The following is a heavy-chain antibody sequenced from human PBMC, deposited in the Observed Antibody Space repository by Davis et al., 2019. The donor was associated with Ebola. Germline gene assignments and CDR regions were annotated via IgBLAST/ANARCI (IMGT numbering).Heavy chain of an antibody. CDR3: ARCSGGSCDGMDV. V-gene: IGHV4-39*07. Sequence: SETLSLTCTVSGGSISSTSYYWGWIRQPPGKGLEWIGSIYYSGSTYYNPSLKSRVTISVDTSKNQFSLKLSSVTAADTAVYYCARCSGGSCDGMDVWGKGTTVTVSS. D-gene: IGHD2-15*01. CDR1: GGSISSTSYY. J-gene: IGHJ6*04. CDR2: IYYSGST.